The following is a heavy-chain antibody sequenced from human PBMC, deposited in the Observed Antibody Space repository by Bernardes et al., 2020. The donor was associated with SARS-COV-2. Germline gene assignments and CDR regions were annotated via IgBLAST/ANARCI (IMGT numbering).Heavy chain of an antibody. D-gene: IGHD3-10*01. J-gene: IGHJ6*02. Sequence: SETLSLTCTVSGGSISSYYWSWIRQPPGKGLEWIGYIYYSGSTNYNPSLKSRVTISVDTSKNQFSLKLSSVTAADTAVYYCASTPASPLWFGEPFSAYYYYGMDVWGQGTTVTVSS. CDR1: GGSISSYY. V-gene: IGHV4-59*01. CDR2: IYYSGST. CDR3: ASTPASPLWFGEPFSAYYYYGMDV.